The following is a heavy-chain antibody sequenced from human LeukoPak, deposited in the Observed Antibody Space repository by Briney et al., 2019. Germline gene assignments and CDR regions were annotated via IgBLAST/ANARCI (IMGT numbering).Heavy chain of an antibody. J-gene: IGHJ3*02. CDR1: GGTFSSYA. V-gene: IGHV1-18*01. CDR2: ISAYNGNT. CDR3: ARCIPYFDQTYAFDI. Sequence: ASVKVSCKASGGTFSSYAISWVRQAPGQGLEWMGWISAYNGNTNYAQKLQGRVTMTTDTSTSTAYMELRSLRSDDTAVYYCARCIPYFDQTYAFDIWGQGTMVTVSS. D-gene: IGHD3-9*01.